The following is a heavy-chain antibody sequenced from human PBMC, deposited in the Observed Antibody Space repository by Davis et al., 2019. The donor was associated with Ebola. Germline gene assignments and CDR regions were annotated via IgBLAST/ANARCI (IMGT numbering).Heavy chain of an antibody. J-gene: IGHJ6*02. D-gene: IGHD3-10*01. V-gene: IGHV3-23*01. CDR2: ISGSGGST. CDR3: AKRFGELFYYGMDV. CDR1: GFTFSSYA. Sequence: PGGSLRLSCAASGFTFSSYAMSWVRQAPGKGLEWVSAISGSGGSTYYADSVKGRFTISRDNSKNTLYLQMNSLRAEDTAVYYCAKRFGELFYYGMDVWGQGTTVTVSS.